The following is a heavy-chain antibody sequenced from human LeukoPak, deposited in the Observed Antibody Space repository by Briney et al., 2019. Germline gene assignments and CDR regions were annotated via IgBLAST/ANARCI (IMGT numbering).Heavy chain of an antibody. CDR2: FDPEDGET. Sequence: ASVKVSCTVSGYTLTELSMHWVRQAPGKGLEWMGGFDPEDGETIYAQKFQGRVTMTEDTSTDTAYMELSSLRSEDTAVYYCATGWGGYDYRNFDYWGQGTLVTVSS. V-gene: IGHV1-24*01. J-gene: IGHJ4*02. D-gene: IGHD5-12*01. CDR3: ATGWGGYDYRNFDY. CDR1: GYTLTELS.